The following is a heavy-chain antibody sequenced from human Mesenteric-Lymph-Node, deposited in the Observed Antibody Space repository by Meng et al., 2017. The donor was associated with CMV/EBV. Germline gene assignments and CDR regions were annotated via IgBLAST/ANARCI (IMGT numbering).Heavy chain of an antibody. Sequence: GGSLRLSCAASGFTFSTSPMHWVRQAPGKGLEWVANIKPDGSEKYYVDSVKGRFTISRDNAKNSLYLQMNSLRAEDTALYYCARDPGEHYGSGSYHWFDPWGQGTLVTVS. CDR1: GFTFSTSP. J-gene: IGHJ5*02. CDR2: IKPDGSEK. V-gene: IGHV3-7*01. CDR3: ARDPGEHYGSGSYHWFDP. D-gene: IGHD3-10*01.